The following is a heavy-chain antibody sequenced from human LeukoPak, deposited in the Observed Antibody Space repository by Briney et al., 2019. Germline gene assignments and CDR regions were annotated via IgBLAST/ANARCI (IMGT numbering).Heavy chain of an antibody. V-gene: IGHV4-59*01. D-gene: IGHD6-13*01. Sequence: PSETLSLTCTVSGGSISSYYWSWIRQPPGKGLEWIGYIYYSGSTNYNPSLKSRVTISVDTSKNQFSLKLSPVTAADTAVYYCARDRSWYSYWGQGTLVTVSS. CDR3: ARDRSWYSY. CDR2: IYYSGST. CDR1: GGSISSYY. J-gene: IGHJ4*02.